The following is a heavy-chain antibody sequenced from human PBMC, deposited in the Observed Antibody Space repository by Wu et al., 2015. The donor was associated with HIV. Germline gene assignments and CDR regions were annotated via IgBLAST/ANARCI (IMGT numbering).Heavy chain of an antibody. V-gene: IGHV1-18*01. CDR2: ISAYNGNT. Sequence: QLVQSGTEVKKPGASVKVSCKASGYTFTNFGISWVRQAPGQGLEWMGWISAYNGNTNYAQKLQGRVTMTTDTSTSTAYMELRSLRSDDTAVYYCARNYAERQRRTLKTVYMDVWGKGTTVTVSS. CDR1: GYTFTNFG. J-gene: IGHJ6*03. CDR3: ARNYAERQRRTLKTVYMDV. D-gene: IGHD6-13*01.